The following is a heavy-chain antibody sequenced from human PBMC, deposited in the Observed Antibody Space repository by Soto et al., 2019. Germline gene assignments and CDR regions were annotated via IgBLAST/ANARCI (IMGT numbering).Heavy chain of an antibody. CDR2: IIPILGIA. J-gene: IGHJ2*01. CDR1: GGTFSSYT. V-gene: IGHV1-69*02. D-gene: IGHD4-17*01. Sequence: QVQLVQSGAEVKKPGSSMKVSCKASGGTFSSYTISWVRQAPGQGLEWMGRIIPILGIANYAQKFQGRVTITADKSTSTAYMELRSLRSDDTAVYYCASSPPPTVTMYSRFFDLWGRGTLVTVSS. CDR3: ASSPPPTVTMYSRFFDL.